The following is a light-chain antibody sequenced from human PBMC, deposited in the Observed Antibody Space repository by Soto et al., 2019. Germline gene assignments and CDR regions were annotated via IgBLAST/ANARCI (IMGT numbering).Light chain of an antibody. CDR1: QSISNW. V-gene: IGKV1-5*01. J-gene: IGKJ1*01. CDR2: NAS. CDR3: QQYNSYSEA. Sequence: DIEMTQSPSTLPASLGDRVAITCRASQSISNWLAWYQQKPGTAPKVLIYNASNLQSGVPSRFRGSGSGTEFTLTISSLQPDDFATYYCQQYNSYSEAFGQGTKVDIK.